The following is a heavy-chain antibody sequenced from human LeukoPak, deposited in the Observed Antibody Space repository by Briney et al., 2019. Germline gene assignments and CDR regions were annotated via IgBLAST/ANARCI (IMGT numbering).Heavy chain of an antibody. J-gene: IGHJ5*02. CDR2: IYSDNT. V-gene: IGHV3-53*01. Sequence: GGSLRLSCTVSGFTVSSNSMSWVRQAPGKGLEWVSFIYSDNTHYADSVKGRFTISRDNSKNTLDLQMNSLRVEDTAVYYCAKDLYGSGISWGQGTLVTVSS. CDR1: GFTVSSNS. CDR3: AKDLYGSGIS. D-gene: IGHD3-10*01.